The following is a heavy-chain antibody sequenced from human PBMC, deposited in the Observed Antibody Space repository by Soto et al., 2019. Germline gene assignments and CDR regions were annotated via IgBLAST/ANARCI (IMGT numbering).Heavy chain of an antibody. D-gene: IGHD4-17*01. CDR3: ARVGPYGDFDY. J-gene: IGHJ4*02. CDR2: IIPILGIA. Sequence: QVQLVQSGAEVKKPGSSVKVSCKASGGTFSSYTISWVRQAPGQGLEWMGRIIPILGIANYAQKFQGRVTITADKPTIKVYIDVSSLRFEGTAVYSCARVGPYGDFDYWGQGTLVTVSS. V-gene: IGHV1-69*02. CDR1: GGTFSSYT.